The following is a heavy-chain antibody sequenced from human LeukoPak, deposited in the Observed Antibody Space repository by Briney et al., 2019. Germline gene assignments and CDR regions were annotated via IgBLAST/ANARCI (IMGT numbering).Heavy chain of an antibody. D-gene: IGHD1-26*01. CDR3: ARRGAATDAFDI. CDR1: ELTLSDNY. V-gene: IGHV3-53*01. Sequence: GGSLRLSCAASELTLSDNYMSWIRQAPGRGLEWVSFIYSGGSTYYADSVRGRFIISRDNSKNTLYLQMNSLRAEDTAVYYCARRGAATDAFDIWGQGTMVTVSS. CDR2: IYSGGST. J-gene: IGHJ3*02.